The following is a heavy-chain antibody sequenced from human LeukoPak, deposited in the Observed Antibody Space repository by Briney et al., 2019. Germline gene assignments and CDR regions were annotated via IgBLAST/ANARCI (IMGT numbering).Heavy chain of an antibody. J-gene: IGHJ4*02. V-gene: IGHV3-21*01. Sequence: GGSLRLSCAASGFTFSSYSMNWVRQAPWKGLEWVSSISSSSSYIYYADSVKGRFTISRDNAKNSLYLQMNSLRAEDTAVYYCARDWTYYYDSSGSNRGYYFDYWGQGTLVTVSS. CDR1: GFTFSSYS. CDR3: ARDWTYYYDSSGSNRGYYFDY. CDR2: ISSSSSYI. D-gene: IGHD3-22*01.